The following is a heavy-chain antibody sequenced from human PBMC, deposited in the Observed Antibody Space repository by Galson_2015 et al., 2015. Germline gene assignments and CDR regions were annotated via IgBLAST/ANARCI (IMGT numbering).Heavy chain of an antibody. Sequence: SLRLSCAASGFSLSDYWMSWVRQAPGKGLEWVANMGQDGSDKNYVDSVKGRFTISRDDAKNSLYLQMYSLRVEDTAVYYCARESTRDRGGCWGQGTLVTVSS. J-gene: IGHJ4*02. V-gene: IGHV3-7*01. CDR3: ARESTRDRGGC. CDR1: GFSLSDYW. D-gene: IGHD1-14*01. CDR2: MGQDGSDK.